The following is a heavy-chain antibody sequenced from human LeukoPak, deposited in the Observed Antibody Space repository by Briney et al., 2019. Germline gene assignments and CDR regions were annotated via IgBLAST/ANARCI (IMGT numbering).Heavy chain of an antibody. CDR2: INPSGGST. D-gene: IGHD6-13*01. J-gene: IGHJ6*02. CDR1: GYTFTSYY. V-gene: IGHV1-46*01. Sequence: ASVKVSCKASGYTFTSYYMHWVRQAPGRGLEWMGIINPSGGSTSYAQKFQGRVTMTRDTSTSTVYMELSSLRSEDTAVYYCARAGYSSSWYYYYYYYGMDVWGQGTTVTVSS. CDR3: ARAGYSSSWYYYYYYYGMDV.